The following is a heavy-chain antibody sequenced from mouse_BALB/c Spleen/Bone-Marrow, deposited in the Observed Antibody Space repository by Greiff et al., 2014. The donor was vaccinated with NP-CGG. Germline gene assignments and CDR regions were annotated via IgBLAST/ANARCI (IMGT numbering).Heavy chain of an antibody. CDR2: IYPGNNDA. CDR1: GYTFTNYW. D-gene: IGHD4-1*01. V-gene: IGHV1-5*01. J-gene: IGHJ3*01. Sequence: EVKLQESGTVLARPGASLRMSCKASGYTFTNYWINWIKQRPGQGLEWIGAIYPGNNDAKYTQKFKAKAKLTAVTSTGTADMELSSLTNEDSAVYYCARNWDWVFAYWGQGTLVTVSA. CDR3: ARNWDWVFAY.